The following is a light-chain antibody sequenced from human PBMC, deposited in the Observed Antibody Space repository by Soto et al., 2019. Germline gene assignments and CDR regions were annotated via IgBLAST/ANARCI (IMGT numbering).Light chain of an antibody. J-gene: IGKJ4*01. CDR1: QSLLHSNGYNY. V-gene: IGKV2-28*01. CDR3: MQALQTLLLT. CDR2: LGS. Sequence: DIVMTQSPLSLPVTPGEPASISCRSSQSLLHSNGYNYLDWYLQKPGQSPQLLIYLGSNRASGVPDRFSGSGSGTDFTLKISRVEAEDVGVYYCMQALQTLLLTFCGGTKVEIK.